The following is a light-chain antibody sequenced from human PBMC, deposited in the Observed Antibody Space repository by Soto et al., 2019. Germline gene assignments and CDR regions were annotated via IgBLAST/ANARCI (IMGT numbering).Light chain of an antibody. CDR1: NSDVGGYNY. J-gene: IGLJ1*01. V-gene: IGLV2-14*03. CDR3: ASSTNSITYV. Sequence: QSVLTNPASVSGSPGQSITISCTGTNSDVGGYNYVSWYQQHPGKAPKLLIYDVSSRPSGLSNRFSGSKSGNTASLIISGLQAEDEADYYCASSTNSITYVFGSGTKVTVL. CDR2: DVS.